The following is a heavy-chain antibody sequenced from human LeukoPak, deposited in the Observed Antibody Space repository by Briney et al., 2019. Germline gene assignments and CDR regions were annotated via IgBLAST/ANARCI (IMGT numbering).Heavy chain of an antibody. D-gene: IGHD2-2*01. Sequence: KASETLSLTCTVSGGSISSYYWSWIRQPAGKGLEWIGRIYTSGSTNYNPSLKSRVTMSVDTSKNQFSLKLSSVTAADTAVYYCARDLYCSSTSCSAYDAFDIWGQGTMVTVSP. CDR2: IYTSGST. CDR1: GGSISSYY. J-gene: IGHJ3*02. CDR3: ARDLYCSSTSCSAYDAFDI. V-gene: IGHV4-4*07.